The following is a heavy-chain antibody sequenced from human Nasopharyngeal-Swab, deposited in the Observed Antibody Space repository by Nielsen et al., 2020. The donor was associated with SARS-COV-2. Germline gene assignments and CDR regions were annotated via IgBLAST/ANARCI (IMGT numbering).Heavy chain of an antibody. Sequence: LSLTCVVSGGSISGGYYWSWIRQPPGKGLEWIGYIYYSGTHSYNPSLKSRLTISIDTSKNQFSLYLSSATAADTAVYYCARFRTGFYGSDYYYGFDVWGQGTTVTVSS. J-gene: IGHJ6*02. CDR1: GGSISGGYY. CDR3: ARFRTGFYGSDYYYGFDV. V-gene: IGHV4-30-4*01. D-gene: IGHD3/OR15-3a*01. CDR2: IYYSGTH.